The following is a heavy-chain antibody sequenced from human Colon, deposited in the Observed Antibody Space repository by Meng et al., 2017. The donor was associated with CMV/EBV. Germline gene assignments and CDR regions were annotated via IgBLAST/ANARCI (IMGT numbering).Heavy chain of an antibody. CDR2: RERIDVTT. V-gene: IGHV1-46*01. D-gene: IGHD2-21*02. CDR3: ARGLCGGDCCSRGFDY. CDR1: AYAFPSNN. J-gene: IGHJ4*02. Sequence: LVHHGSEWTKPGSFLHFFPRASAYAFPSNNNHCGRHAHGQGVGRMEMRERIDVTTTYAKRFQGRVTMTTDTSSSTVSTGMRSLRSEATAVYYCARGLCGGDCCSRGFDYWGQGTLVTVSS.